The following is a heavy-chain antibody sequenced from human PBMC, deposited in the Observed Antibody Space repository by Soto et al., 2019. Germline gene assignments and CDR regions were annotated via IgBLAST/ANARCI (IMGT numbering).Heavy chain of an antibody. J-gene: IGHJ4*02. D-gene: IGHD3-3*01. CDR2: ISGSDGKT. CDR1: GFRFSSYA. V-gene: IGHV3-23*01. CDR3: ARWSYLDY. Sequence: PGESLKISCAASGFRFSSYAMSWVRQAPGKGLEWVSTISGSDGKTYYADSVKGRFSISRDTSKNTLYLQMNSLRVDDTAVYYCARWSYLDYWGQGTRVTVSS.